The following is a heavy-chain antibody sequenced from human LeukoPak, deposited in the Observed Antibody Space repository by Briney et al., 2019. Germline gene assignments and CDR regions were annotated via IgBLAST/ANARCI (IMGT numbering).Heavy chain of an antibody. V-gene: IGHV3-74*01. Sequence: GRSLRLSCAASGFTFSTYWMHWVRQPPGKGLVWVSRINSDGSSTTYADSVKGRFTISRDNAKNTLYLQMNSLRAEDTAVYYCARDPTTVQTFGDWGQGTLVTVSS. CDR2: INSDGSST. D-gene: IGHD4-17*01. CDR1: GFTFSTYW. CDR3: ARDPTTVQTFGD. J-gene: IGHJ4*02.